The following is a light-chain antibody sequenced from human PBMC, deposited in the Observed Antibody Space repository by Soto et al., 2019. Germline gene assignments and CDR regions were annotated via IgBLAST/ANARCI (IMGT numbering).Light chain of an antibody. V-gene: IGKV3-15*01. CDR1: QSGSSS. CDR2: AAS. CDR3: QQYNNGPRT. J-gene: IGKJ1*01. Sequence: EIVLRQSPGTLSLSPGERATLXXRASQSGSSSLAGYQQKPGKAPRLXTYAASPRAMGIPARFSGSGSGTEFTLTSSSLQSEDFAVYYCQQYNNGPRTFGRGTKVDI.